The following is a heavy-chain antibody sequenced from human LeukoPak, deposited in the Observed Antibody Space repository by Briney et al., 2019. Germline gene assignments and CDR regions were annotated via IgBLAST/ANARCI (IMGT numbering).Heavy chain of an antibody. J-gene: IGHJ4*02. CDR3: ARGLGYCDTTTCLLPFDY. Sequence: GGSLRLSCTASGLSVRNEYMSWVRQTPGKGLEWVAVMFSGGYTSYADSVKGRFTISRDNSKNMLYLQMNSLRAEDTAVYYCARGLGYCDTTTCLLPFDYWGQGTLVTVSS. V-gene: IGHV3-53*01. D-gene: IGHD2-15*01. CDR2: MFSGGYT. CDR1: GLSVRNEY.